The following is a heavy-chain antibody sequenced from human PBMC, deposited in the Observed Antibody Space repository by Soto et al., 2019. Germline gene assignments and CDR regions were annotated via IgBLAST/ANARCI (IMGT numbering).Heavy chain of an antibody. CDR2: IKSKNDGGTI. D-gene: IGHD3-16*01. CDR3: ATIGGMASDDVPFDR. V-gene: IGHV3-15*07. J-gene: IGHJ4*02. CDR1: GLSFSNAW. Sequence: EVQLVESGGGLVKPGGSLRLSCTASGLSFSNAWMNWVRQAPGKGLEWVGRIKSKNDGGTIDYSAHVEGRFTISRDDSRNTLYVQMNSLKIEDTGIYYCATIGGMASDDVPFDRWGQGTLVTVSS.